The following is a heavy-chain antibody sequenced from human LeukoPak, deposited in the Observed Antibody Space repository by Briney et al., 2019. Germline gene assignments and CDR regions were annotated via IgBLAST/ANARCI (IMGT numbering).Heavy chain of an antibody. V-gene: IGHV4-39*07. Sequence: SETLSLTCTVSGGSISTSNYYWGWIRQPPGKGLEWIGNIFYSGSTYYSPSLRSRVTISLDTSRNQFSLKLNSVTAADTAVYYCARGHVLRYFDWLFHPERGAFDYWGQGTLVTVSS. D-gene: IGHD3-9*01. CDR1: GGSISTSNYY. J-gene: IGHJ4*02. CDR2: IFYSGST. CDR3: ARGHVLRYFDWLFHPERGAFDY.